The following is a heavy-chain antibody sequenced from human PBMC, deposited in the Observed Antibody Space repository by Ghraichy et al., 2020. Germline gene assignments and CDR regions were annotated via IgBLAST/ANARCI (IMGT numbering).Heavy chain of an antibody. CDR3: ARVRIQLRGRQLYYMDV. CDR1: GGSFSGYY. Sequence: SETLSLTCAVYGGSFSGYYWSWIRQPPGKGLEWIGEINHSGSTNYNPSLKSRVTISVDTSKNQFSLKLSSVTAADTAVYYCARVRIQLRGRQLYYMDVWGKGTTVTVSS. V-gene: IGHV4-34*01. CDR2: INHSGST. J-gene: IGHJ6*03. D-gene: IGHD5-18*01.